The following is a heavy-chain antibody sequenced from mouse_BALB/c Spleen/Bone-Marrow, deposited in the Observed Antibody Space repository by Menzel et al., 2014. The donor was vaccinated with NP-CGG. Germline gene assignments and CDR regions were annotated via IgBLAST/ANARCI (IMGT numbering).Heavy chain of an antibody. Sequence: EVKLVESGGGLVKPGGSLKLSCAASGFTLSSYAMSWVRQTPEKRLEWVASISSGGSTYYPDSVKGRFTISRDNARNILYLQMSSLRSEDTAMYYCASYYDYTWFAYWGQGTLVTVSA. J-gene: IGHJ3*01. CDR3: ASYYDYTWFAY. CDR1: GFTLSSYA. CDR2: ISSGGST. V-gene: IGHV5-6-5*01. D-gene: IGHD2-4*01.